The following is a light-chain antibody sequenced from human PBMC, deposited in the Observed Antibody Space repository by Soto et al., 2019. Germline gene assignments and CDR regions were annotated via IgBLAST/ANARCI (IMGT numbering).Light chain of an antibody. CDR2: WAS. Sequence: DIVMTQSPDSLAVSLGERATINCKSSQSVLYSSNNKNYLAWYQQKLGQPPKLLIYWASSRESGVPDRFSGSGAGTDFTLTISSLQAEEVAVYYCQQYYSTPRTFGQGTKVEI. CDR3: QQYYSTPRT. J-gene: IGKJ1*01. V-gene: IGKV4-1*01. CDR1: QSVLYSSNNKNY.